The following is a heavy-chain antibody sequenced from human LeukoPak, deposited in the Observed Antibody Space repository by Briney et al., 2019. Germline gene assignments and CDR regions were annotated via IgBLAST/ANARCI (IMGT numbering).Heavy chain of an antibody. J-gene: IGHJ4*02. D-gene: IGHD5-18*01. Sequence: GSLRLSCAASGFTFSSYSMNWVRQAPGKGLEWVSSISSSSSYIYYADSVKGRFTISRDNAKNSLYLQMNSLRAEDTAVYYCARDLQLPPKRRYYFDYWGQGTLVTVSS. V-gene: IGHV3-21*01. CDR1: GFTFSSYS. CDR3: ARDLQLPPKRRYYFDY. CDR2: ISSSSSYI.